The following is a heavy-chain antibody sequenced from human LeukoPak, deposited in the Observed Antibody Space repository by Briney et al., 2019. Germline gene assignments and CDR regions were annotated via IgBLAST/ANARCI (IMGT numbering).Heavy chain of an antibody. CDR1: GFTFSSYA. CDR2: ISDTGATT. D-gene: IGHD2-8*01. CDR3: AKDTSIGRYCTNGVCSPFDY. V-gene: IGHV3-23*01. Sequence: GGSLRLSCAGSGFTFSSYAMSWVRQGPGKGLEWVSAISDTGATTYDADSVKGRFTISRDNSRSTLYLQMNSLRAEGTALYYCAKDTSIGRYCTNGVCSPFDYWGQGTLVTVCS. J-gene: IGHJ4*02.